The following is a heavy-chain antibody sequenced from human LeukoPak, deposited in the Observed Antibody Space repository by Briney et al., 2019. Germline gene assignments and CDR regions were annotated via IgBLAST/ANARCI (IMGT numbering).Heavy chain of an antibody. CDR3: ARTKGILTGDNWFDP. D-gene: IGHD3-9*01. V-gene: IGHV4-59*01. J-gene: IGHJ5*02. CDR1: GGSISSYY. Sequence: SETLSLTCTVSGGSISSYYWSWIRQPPGKGLEWIGYIYYSGSTNYNPSLKSRVTISVDTSKNQFSVKLNSVTAADTAVYYCARTKGILTGDNWFDPWGQGTLVTVSS. CDR2: IYYSGST.